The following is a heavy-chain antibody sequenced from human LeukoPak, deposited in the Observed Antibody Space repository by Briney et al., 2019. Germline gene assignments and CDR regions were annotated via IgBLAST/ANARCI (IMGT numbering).Heavy chain of an antibody. V-gene: IGHV4-59*01. D-gene: IGHD3-22*01. CDR2: IYYSGST. Sequence: SETLSLTCTVSGGSISSYYWSWIRQPPGKGLEWIGYIYYSGSTNYNPSLKSRVTISVDTSKNQFSLKLSSVTAADTAVYYCAREGTDYYDSSDYSADLNAFDIWGQGTMVTVSS. J-gene: IGHJ3*02. CDR3: AREGTDYYDSSDYSADLNAFDI. CDR1: GGSISSYY.